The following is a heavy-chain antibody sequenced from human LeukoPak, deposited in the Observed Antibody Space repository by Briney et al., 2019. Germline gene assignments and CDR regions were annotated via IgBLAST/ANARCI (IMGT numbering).Heavy chain of an antibody. V-gene: IGHV3-64*01. D-gene: IGHD4-23*01. CDR1: GFTFSSYA. CDR2: ISSNGGST. CDR3: ARDNYGGNSGLDY. J-gene: IGHJ4*02. Sequence: PGGSLRLSCAASGFTFSSYAMHWVRQAPGKGLEYVSAISSNGGSTYYANSVKGRFTISRDNSKNTPYLQMGSLRAEDMAVYYCARDNYGGNSGLDYWGQGTLVTVSS.